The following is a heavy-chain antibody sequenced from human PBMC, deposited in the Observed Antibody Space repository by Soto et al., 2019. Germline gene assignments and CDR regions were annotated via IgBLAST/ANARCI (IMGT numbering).Heavy chain of an antibody. CDR2: VNHRGSA. J-gene: IGHJ5*02. CDR3: ARDAFCGSGTCRVGHWFDP. CDR1: RGPLSGAY. D-gene: IGHD2-21*01. Sequence: SETHSLTXGVSRGPLSGAYWSWIRQPPGKGLEWIGGVNHRGSANYNPSLESRVTMSVDTSKNQFSLKLTSVTAADSAVYYCARDAFCGSGTCRVGHWFDPWGPGTLVTVSS. V-gene: IGHV4-34*01.